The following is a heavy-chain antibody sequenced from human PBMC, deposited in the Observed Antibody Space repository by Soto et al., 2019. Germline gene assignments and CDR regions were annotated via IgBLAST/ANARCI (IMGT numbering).Heavy chain of an antibody. CDR1: GFTFSSYA. CDR3: AKDRDSSGYYYRNY. Sequence: GGSLRLSCAASGFTFSSYAMHWVRQAPGKGLEWVAVISYDGSNKYYADSVKGRFTISRDNSKNTLYLQMNSLRAEDTAVYYCAKDRDSSGYYYRNYWGQGTLVTVS. J-gene: IGHJ4*02. CDR2: ISYDGSNK. V-gene: IGHV3-30-3*01. D-gene: IGHD3-22*01.